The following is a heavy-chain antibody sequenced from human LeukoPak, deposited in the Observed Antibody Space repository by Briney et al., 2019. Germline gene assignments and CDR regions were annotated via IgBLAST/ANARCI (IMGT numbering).Heavy chain of an antibody. CDR3: AKNMCGGDCYSSYYFDY. CDR1: GFTFDDSA. J-gene: IGHJ4*02. D-gene: IGHD2-21*02. V-gene: IGHV3-43*02. CDR2: ISGDGGST. Sequence: GGSLRLSCAASGFTFDDSAMHWVRQAPGKGLEWVSLISGDGGSTYYADSVKGRFTISRDNSKTSLYLQMNRLRNEDTALYYCAKNMCGGDCYSSYYFDYWGQGTLVTVSS.